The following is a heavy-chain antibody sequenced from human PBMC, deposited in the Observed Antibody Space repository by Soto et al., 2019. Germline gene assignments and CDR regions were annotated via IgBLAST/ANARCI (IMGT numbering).Heavy chain of an antibody. CDR2: ISGSGGST. Sequence: GGSLRLSCAASGFTFSSYAMSWVRQAPGKGLEWVSAISGSGGSTYYADSVKGRFTISRDNSKNTLYLQMNSLKTEDTAVYYCARGGTTVATFDYWGQGTLVTVSS. CDR3: ARGGTTVATFDY. D-gene: IGHD4-17*01. CDR1: GFTFSSYA. J-gene: IGHJ4*02. V-gene: IGHV3-23*01.